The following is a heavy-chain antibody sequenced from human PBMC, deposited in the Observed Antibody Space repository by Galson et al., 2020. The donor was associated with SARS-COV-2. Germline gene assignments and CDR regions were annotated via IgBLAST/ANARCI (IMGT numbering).Heavy chain of an antibody. CDR2: MSGRGGST. CDR1: GFTFTNYA. CDR3: AKDLSGSYSVFYYGMDD. V-gene: IGHV3-23*01. D-gene: IGHD1-26*01. J-gene: IGHJ6*02. Sequence: GGSLRLSCATSGFTFTNYAMTWVRQAPGKGLEWVSAMSGRGGSTYYADSVKGRFTISRDTSKKTVYLEMNNLRGEDTAVYYCAKDLSGSYSVFYYGMDDWGQGTTVTVSS.